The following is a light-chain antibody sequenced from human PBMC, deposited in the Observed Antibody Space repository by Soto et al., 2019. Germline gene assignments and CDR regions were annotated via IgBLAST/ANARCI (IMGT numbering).Light chain of an antibody. CDR2: KAS. Sequence: DIQVTQSHSTLSVSVGDRVTITCRSSQTISSWLAWYQQKPGKAPKLLIYKASTLKSGVPSRFSGSGSGTEFTLTISSLQPDDFATYYCQHYNSYSEAFGQGTKVDIK. J-gene: IGKJ1*01. CDR1: QTISSW. CDR3: QHYNSYSEA. V-gene: IGKV1-5*03.